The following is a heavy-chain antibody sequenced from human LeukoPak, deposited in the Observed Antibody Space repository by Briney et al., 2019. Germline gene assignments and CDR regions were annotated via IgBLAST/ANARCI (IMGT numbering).Heavy chain of an antibody. V-gene: IGHV3-30*18. J-gene: IGHJ4*02. CDR1: GFTISSYG. CDR3: AKYAPPTTALTRFFDD. Sequence: PGGSLRVSCVVSGFTISSYGFHWVRQAPGKGLEWVAGISYDGSNEFYADSVKGRFSISRDSSKNTLYLQMNSLRVEDTAVYYCAKYAPPTTALTRFFDDWGQGTLVTVSS. D-gene: IGHD4-17*01. CDR2: ISYDGSNE.